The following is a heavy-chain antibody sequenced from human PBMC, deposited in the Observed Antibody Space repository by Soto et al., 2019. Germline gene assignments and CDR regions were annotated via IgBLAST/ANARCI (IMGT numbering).Heavy chain of an antibody. CDR2: IKADGTEK. CDR3: VTAVRGYNANGDL. Sequence: GSLRLSCVGSGFTFSSYWMGWVRQTPGKGLEWVATIKADGTEKYYVDSVKGRFTFSRDNAKTSVYLEMNSLRAEDTAVYYCVTAVRGYNANGDLWGQGITVTVSS. CDR1: GFTFSSYW. J-gene: IGHJ6*02. D-gene: IGHD5-12*01. V-gene: IGHV3-7*03.